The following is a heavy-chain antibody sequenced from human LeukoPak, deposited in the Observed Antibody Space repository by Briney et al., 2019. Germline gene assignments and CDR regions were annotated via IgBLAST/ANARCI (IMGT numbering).Heavy chain of an antibody. D-gene: IGHD1-20*01. CDR1: GFTFSSYD. Sequence: PGGSLRLSCAASGFTFSSYDMHWVRQAPGKGLEWVAFIRYDGSNKYYADSVKGRFTISRDNSKNTLYLQMDSLRPEDTAVYYCARITGTTYYFDYWGQGTLVTVSS. CDR3: ARITGTTYYFDY. CDR2: IRYDGSNK. J-gene: IGHJ4*02. V-gene: IGHV3-30*02.